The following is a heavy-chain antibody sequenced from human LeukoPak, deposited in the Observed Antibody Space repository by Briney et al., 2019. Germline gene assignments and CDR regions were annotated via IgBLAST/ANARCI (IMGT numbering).Heavy chain of an antibody. V-gene: IGHV3-43D*03. D-gene: IGHD3-22*01. CDR1: GFIFDDYA. J-gene: IGHJ3*02. Sequence: GGSLRLSCAASGFIFDDYAMHWVRQAPGKGLEWVSLISWDGGSTYYADSVKGRFTISRDNSKNSLYLQMNSLRAEDTALYYCAKAGGSGYYNDAFDIWGQGTMVTVSS. CDR3: AKAGGSGYYNDAFDI. CDR2: ISWDGGST.